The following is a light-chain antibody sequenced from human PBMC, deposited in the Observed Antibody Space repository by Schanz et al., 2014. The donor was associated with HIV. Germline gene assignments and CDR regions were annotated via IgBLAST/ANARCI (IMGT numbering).Light chain of an antibody. CDR3: AAWDDSLNGVV. CDR1: NSNIGGNY. J-gene: IGLJ2*01. V-gene: IGLV1-47*01. Sequence: QSVLTQPPSASGTPGQRVTISCSGSNSNIGGNYVYWYQQLPGTAPKLLIYRNNQRPSGVPDRFSGSKSGTSASLAISGLQSEDEADYYCAAWDDSLNGVVFGGGTKLTVL. CDR2: RNN.